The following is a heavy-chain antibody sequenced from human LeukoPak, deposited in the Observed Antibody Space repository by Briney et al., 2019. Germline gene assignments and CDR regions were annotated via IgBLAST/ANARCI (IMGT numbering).Heavy chain of an antibody. CDR3: ARDLGLTISANWFDP. J-gene: IGHJ5*02. V-gene: IGHV4-38-2*02. Sequence: SETLSLTCAVSGYYISSGYFWVWIRPPPGKGLEWIGSIYHTGATYYNPSLTSPVTISVDTSKNQFSLEVNSVTAADTAVYYCARDLGLTISANWFDPWGQGTLVTVSS. D-gene: IGHD3-9*01. CDR1: GYYISSGYF. CDR2: IYHTGAT.